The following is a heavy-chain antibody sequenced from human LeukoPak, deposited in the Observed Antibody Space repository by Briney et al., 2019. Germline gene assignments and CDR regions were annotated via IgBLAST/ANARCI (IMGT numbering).Heavy chain of an antibody. Sequence: ASVKVSCQASGYTFTGYYMHWVRQAPGQGLEWMGRINPNSGGTNYAQKFQGRVTMTRDTSISTAYMELSRLRSDDTAVYYCARFYCSSTSCYGNDYWGQGTLVTVSS. CDR1: GYTFTGYY. CDR2: INPNSGGT. D-gene: IGHD2-2*01. V-gene: IGHV1-2*06. CDR3: ARFYCSSTSCYGNDY. J-gene: IGHJ4*02.